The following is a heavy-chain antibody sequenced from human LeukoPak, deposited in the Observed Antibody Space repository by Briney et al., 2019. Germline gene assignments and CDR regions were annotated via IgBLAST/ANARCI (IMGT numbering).Heavy chain of an antibody. CDR1: GFTFSTYA. V-gene: IGHV3-23*01. Sequence: PGGSLRLSCAASGFTFSTYALSWVRQAPGKGLEWVSAISGGGGSTYYADSVKGRFTISRDNSKNTLYLQMNSLRAEDTAVCYCAKDRGVGYSYGYGFDYWGQGTLFTVSS. D-gene: IGHD5-18*01. CDR3: AKDRGVGYSYGYGFDY. CDR2: ISGGGGST. J-gene: IGHJ4*02.